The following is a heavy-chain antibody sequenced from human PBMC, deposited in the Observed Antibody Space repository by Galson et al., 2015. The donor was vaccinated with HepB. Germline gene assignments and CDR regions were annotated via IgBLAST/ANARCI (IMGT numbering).Heavy chain of an antibody. CDR2: ISSSGSTI. D-gene: IGHD1-26*01. J-gene: IGHJ6*03. CDR3: ARLGAYGFPRYYYYMDV. Sequence: SLRLSCAASGFTFSSYEMNWVRQAPGKGLEWVSYISSSGSTIYYADSVKGRFTISRDNAKNSLYLQMNSLKTEDTAVYYCARLGAYGFPRYYYYMDVWGKGTTVTVSS. CDR1: GFTFSSYE. V-gene: IGHV3-48*03.